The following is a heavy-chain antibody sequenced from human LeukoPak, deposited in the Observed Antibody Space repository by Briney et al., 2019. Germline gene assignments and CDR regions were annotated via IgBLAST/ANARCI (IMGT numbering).Heavy chain of an antibody. CDR3: ARSIVVVPAVDDY. V-gene: IGHV3-30*04. CDR1: GFPFSSYA. CDR2: ISYDGSNK. Sequence: GSLSLSCAASGFPFSSYAMHWVRPAPGKGLEWVAVISYDGSNKYYADSVKGRFTISRDNSKNTLYLQMNSLRAEDTAVYYCARSIVVVPAVDDYWGQGTLVTVSS. J-gene: IGHJ4*02. D-gene: IGHD2-2*01.